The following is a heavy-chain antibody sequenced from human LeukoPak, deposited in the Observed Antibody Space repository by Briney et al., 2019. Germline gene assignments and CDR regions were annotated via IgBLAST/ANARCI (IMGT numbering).Heavy chain of an antibody. J-gene: IGHJ4*02. D-gene: IGHD3-10*01. Sequence: GASVKVSCKASGYTFTSYGISWVRQAPGQGLEWMGWISAYSGNTNYAQKLQGRVTMTTDTSTSTAYMELRSLRSDDTAVYYCARESLTMVRGVIRIWGRDYWGQGTLVTVSS. CDR2: ISAYSGNT. CDR3: ARESLTMVRGVIRIWGRDY. V-gene: IGHV1-18*01. CDR1: GYTFTSYG.